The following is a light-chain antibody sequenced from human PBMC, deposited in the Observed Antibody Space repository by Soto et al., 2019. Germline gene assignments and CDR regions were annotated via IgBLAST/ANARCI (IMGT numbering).Light chain of an antibody. CDR3: QQSNSFPHT. CDR2: GAS. CDR1: QGISSW. J-gene: IGKJ2*01. Sequence: DIQMTQSPSSVSASVGHTVTILCRASQGISSWLAWYQQNPGKAPKLLISGASNLQSGVPSSFSGSVSGTDFTLIISGLQPEDFATYYCQQSNSFPHTFGQGTKLEI. V-gene: IGKV1-12*01.